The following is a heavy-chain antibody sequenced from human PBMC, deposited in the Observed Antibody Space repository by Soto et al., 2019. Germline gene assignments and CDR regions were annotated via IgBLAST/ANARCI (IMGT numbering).Heavy chain of an antibody. D-gene: IGHD3-3*01. CDR3: ARDSTYYDFWSGYYTMGGWFDP. J-gene: IGHJ5*02. V-gene: IGHV3-48*02. CDR1: GFTFSSYS. Sequence: VGSLRLSCAASGFTFSSYSMNWVRQAPGKGLEWVSYISSSSSTIYYADSVKGRFTISRDNAKNSLYLQMNSLRDEDTAVYYCARDSTYYDFWSGYYTMGGWFDPWGQGTLVTVSS. CDR2: ISSSSSTI.